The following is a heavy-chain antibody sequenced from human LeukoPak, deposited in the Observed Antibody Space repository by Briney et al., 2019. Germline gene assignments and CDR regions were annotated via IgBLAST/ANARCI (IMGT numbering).Heavy chain of an antibody. CDR1: GYTFTSYY. CDR3: ARDIMIVTDAFDI. D-gene: IGHD3-16*01. CDR2: INPSGGST. V-gene: IGHV1-46*01. Sequence: GASVKVSCKASGYTFTSYYMHWVRQAPGQGLEWMGIINPSGGSTSYAQKFQGRVTMTRDMSTSTVYMELSSLRSEDTAVYYCARDIMIVTDAFDIWGQGTMVTVSS. J-gene: IGHJ3*02.